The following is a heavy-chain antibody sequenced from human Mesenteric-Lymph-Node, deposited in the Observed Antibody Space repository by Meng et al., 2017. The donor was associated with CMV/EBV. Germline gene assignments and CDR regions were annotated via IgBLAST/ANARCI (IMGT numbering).Heavy chain of an antibody. J-gene: IGHJ4*02. CDR2: ISCDGSNK. CDR3: ARDLVGDSSSSDY. V-gene: IGHV3-30*04. Sequence: GGSLRLSCAASGFTFSSYAMHWVRQAPGKGLEWVAVISCDGSNKYYADSVKGRFTISRDNSKNTLYLQMNSLRAEDTAVYYCARDLVGDSSSSDYWGQGTLVTVSS. D-gene: IGHD6-6*01. CDR1: GFTFSSYA.